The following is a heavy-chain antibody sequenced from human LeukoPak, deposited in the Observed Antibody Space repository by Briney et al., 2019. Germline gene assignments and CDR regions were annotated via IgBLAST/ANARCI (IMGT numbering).Heavy chain of an antibody. Sequence: ASVKVSCKASGYTFTSYGISWVRQAPGQGLEWMGWISAYSGNTNYAQKLQGRVTMTTDTSTSTAYMELRSLRSDDTAVYYCAREYIVGATIYYFDYWGQGTLVTVSS. CDR2: ISAYSGNT. D-gene: IGHD1-26*01. V-gene: IGHV1-18*01. J-gene: IGHJ4*02. CDR3: AREYIVGATIYYFDY. CDR1: GYTFTSYG.